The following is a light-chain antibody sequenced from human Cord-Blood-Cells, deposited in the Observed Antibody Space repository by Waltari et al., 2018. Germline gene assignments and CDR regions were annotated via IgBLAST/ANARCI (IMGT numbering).Light chain of an antibody. CDR1: SSDVGGYNY. Sequence: QSALTQPASVSGSPGQSITISCTGTSSDVGGYNYVSWYQQHPGKAPKLMIYDVSNRPSGVSNPFSGSKSGNTASLTISGLQSEDDADYYCSSYTSSSTLVYVFGTVTKLTVL. CDR2: DVS. CDR3: SSYTSSSTLVYV. J-gene: IGLJ1*01. V-gene: IGLV2-14*03.